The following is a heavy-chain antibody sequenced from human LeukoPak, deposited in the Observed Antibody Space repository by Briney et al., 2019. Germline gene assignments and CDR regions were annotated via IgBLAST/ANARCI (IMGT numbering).Heavy chain of an antibody. CDR2: ISAYNGNT. CDR1: GYTFTSYG. Sequence: ASVKVPCKASGYTFTSYGISWVRQAPGQGLEWMGWISAYNGNTNYAQRLQGRVTMTTDTSTSTAYMELRSLRSDDTAVYYCARMELPYYFDYWGQGTLVTVSS. CDR3: ARMELPYYFDY. D-gene: IGHD1-26*01. V-gene: IGHV1-18*01. J-gene: IGHJ4*02.